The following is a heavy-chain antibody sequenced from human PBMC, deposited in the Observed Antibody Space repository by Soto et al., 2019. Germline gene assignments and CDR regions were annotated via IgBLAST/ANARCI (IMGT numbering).Heavy chain of an antibody. CDR1: GGTFSSYT. V-gene: IGHV1-69*08. J-gene: IGHJ4*02. CDR3: ARERGVDTAMAAAWFDY. Sequence: QVQLVQSGAEVKKPGSSVKVSCKASGGTFSSYTISWVRQAPGQGLEWMGRIIPILGIANYAQKFQGRVTITAEKSTSTAYMELSSLRSEDTAVYYCARERGVDTAMAAAWFDYWGQGTLVTVSS. D-gene: IGHD5-18*01. CDR2: IIPILGIA.